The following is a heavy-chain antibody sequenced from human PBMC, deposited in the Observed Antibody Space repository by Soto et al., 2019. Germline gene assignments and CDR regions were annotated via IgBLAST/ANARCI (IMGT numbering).Heavy chain of an antibody. J-gene: IGHJ4*02. CDR1: GFTFSSYA. CDR2: ISHSSGDT. D-gene: IGHD5-12*01. Sequence: PGGSLRLSCAASGFTFSSYAMSWVRQAPGKGLEWVSSISHSSGDTYYADSVKGRFTISRDNSRNTLYLQLSRLRDEDTAVYYCAKVATWTYFDYWGQGTLVTVSS. CDR3: AKVATWTYFDY. V-gene: IGHV3-23*01.